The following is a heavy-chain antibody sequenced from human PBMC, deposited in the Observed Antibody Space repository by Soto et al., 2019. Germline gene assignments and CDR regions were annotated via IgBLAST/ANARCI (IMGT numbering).Heavy chain of an antibody. CDR1: GFTFSSYT. V-gene: IGHV3-48*02. Sequence: EVPLVESGGGLVQPGGSLRLSCAASGFTFSSYTMNWVRQAPGKGLEWVSYISSSSNTIYYADSVKGRFTISRDNAKNSLYLQVNSLRDEDTAVYYCARGTTVVTLGWYLDLWGRGTLVTVSS. J-gene: IGHJ2*01. D-gene: IGHD4-17*01. CDR3: ARGTTVVTLGWYLDL. CDR2: ISSSSNTI.